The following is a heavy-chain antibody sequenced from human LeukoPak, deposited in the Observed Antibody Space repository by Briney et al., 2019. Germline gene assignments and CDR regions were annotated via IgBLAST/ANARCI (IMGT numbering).Heavy chain of an antibody. D-gene: IGHD2-21*02. CDR3: AKAGSDFSIDL. CDR1: GFGFDDYA. CDR2: INWNSGSI. J-gene: IGHJ5*02. V-gene: IGHV3-9*01. Sequence: PGGSLRLSCAASGFGFDDYAMHWVRQAPGKGLEWVSGINWNSGSIDYAESVKGRFTISRDNAKNSLYLQMSSLRTEDTAVYYCAKAGSDFSIDLWGQGTLVSVSS.